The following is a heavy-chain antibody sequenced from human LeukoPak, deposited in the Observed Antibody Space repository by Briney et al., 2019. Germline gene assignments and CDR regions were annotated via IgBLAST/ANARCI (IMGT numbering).Heavy chain of an antibody. CDR2: ISGSGGST. Sequence: GGSLRLSCAASGFTFSSHAMSWVRQAPGKGLEWVSAISGSGGSTYYADSVKGRFTISRDNSKNTLYLQMNSLRAEDTAVYYCAKNLRRTTLEDFDYWGQGTLVTVSS. D-gene: IGHD1/OR15-1a*01. CDR1: GFTFSSHA. CDR3: AKNLRRTTLEDFDY. V-gene: IGHV3-23*01. J-gene: IGHJ4*02.